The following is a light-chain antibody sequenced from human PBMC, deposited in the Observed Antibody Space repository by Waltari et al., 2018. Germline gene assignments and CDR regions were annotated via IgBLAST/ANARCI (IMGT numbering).Light chain of an antibody. CDR3: SSYTSSGVV. CDR1: VSDVRGYVY. Sequence: QSAMPQPASVSGSPGQAIIISCPLTVSDVRGYVYVSWYQQYPGKAPRLIIYDVYNRPSGVSNRFSGSKSDNTASLTISGLQAEDESVYYCSSYTSSGVVFGGGTKLTVL. CDR2: DVY. V-gene: IGLV2-14*01. J-gene: IGLJ2*01.